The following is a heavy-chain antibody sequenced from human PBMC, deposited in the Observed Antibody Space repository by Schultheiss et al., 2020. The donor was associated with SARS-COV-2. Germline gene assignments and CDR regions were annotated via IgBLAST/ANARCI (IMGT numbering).Heavy chain of an antibody. CDR3: ARSVGSSWYDFDY. Sequence: SETLSLTCAVSGGSISRGSYSWNWIRQPAGKGLEWIGRIYTSGSTNYNPSLKSRVTMSVDTSKNQFSLKLSSVTAADTAVYYCARSVGSSWYDFDYWGQGTLVTVSS. D-gene: IGHD6-13*01. J-gene: IGHJ4*02. V-gene: IGHV4-61*02. CDR1: GGSISRGSYS. CDR2: IYTSGST.